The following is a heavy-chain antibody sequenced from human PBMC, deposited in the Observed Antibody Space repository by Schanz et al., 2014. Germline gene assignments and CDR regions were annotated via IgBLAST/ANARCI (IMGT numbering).Heavy chain of an antibody. D-gene: IGHD5-12*01. CDR1: GDSFSSHV. V-gene: IGHV1-2*02. J-gene: IGHJ4*02. CDR3: ARARYTGYDCSGY. CDR2: INPNSGGT. Sequence: QVHLVQSGAEVKKPGSSVKISCQASGDSFSSHVINWVRQAPGQGLEWMGWINPNSGGTDYAQKFQGRVTMASDTSISTAYMVLSRLRSDDTATYFCARARYTGYDCSGYWGQGTLLIVSS.